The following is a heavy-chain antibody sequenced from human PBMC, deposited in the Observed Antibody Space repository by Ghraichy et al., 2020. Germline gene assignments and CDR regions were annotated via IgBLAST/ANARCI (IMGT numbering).Heavy chain of an antibody. Sequence: GGSLRLSCVASGFTLSSYSLNWVRQAPGKGLEWVSYITSSSRTKSYADSVKGRFTISRDNAKNSLYLQMNSLRDEDTAVYYCARGSKVVRFYYYDALDVWGQGTTVTVS. J-gene: IGHJ6*02. CDR2: ITSSSRTK. CDR1: GFTLSSYS. CDR3: ARGSKVVRFYYYDALDV. V-gene: IGHV3-48*02. D-gene: IGHD4-23*01.